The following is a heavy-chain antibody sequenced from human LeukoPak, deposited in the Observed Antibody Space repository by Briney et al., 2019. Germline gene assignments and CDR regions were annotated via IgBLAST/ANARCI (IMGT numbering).Heavy chain of an antibody. CDR3: AKDKWLRGYYYYYMDV. D-gene: IGHD5-12*01. CDR1: GFTFDDYN. V-gene: IGHV3-43*01. Sequence: GGSLRLSCAASGFTFDDYNMHWVRQAPGKGLEWVSLITWNGDSTYYADSVEGRFTISRDNSKNSLYLQMNSLRTEDTALYYCAKDKWLRGYYYYYMDVWGKGTTVAVSS. J-gene: IGHJ6*03. CDR2: ITWNGDST.